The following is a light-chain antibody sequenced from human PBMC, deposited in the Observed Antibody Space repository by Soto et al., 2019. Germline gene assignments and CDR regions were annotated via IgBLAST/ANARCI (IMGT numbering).Light chain of an antibody. J-gene: IGLJ1*01. CDR3: SSHTSSTALV. V-gene: IGLV2-14*03. Sequence: QSVLTQPASVSASPGQSIAISCTGTDSDIGGYDHVSWYQQHPGKAPKLLIYDVTNRPSGVSSRFSGSKAGRTASLTISGLQTEDEADYYCSSHTSSTALVFGTGTKLTDL. CDR1: DSDIGGYDH. CDR2: DVT.